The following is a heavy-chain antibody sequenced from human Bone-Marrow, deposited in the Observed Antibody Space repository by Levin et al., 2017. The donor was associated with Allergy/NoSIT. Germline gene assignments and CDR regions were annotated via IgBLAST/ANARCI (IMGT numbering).Heavy chain of an antibody. V-gene: IGHV1-18*01. CDR3: ARVHDNSPYYYVWWDH. CDR2: ISTYNGNT. D-gene: IGHD3-22*01. J-gene: IGHJ5*02. CDR1: GYTFSSYG. Sequence: AGESLKISCKTSGYTFSSYGITWMRQAPGRGLEWMGWISTYNGNTHYTPRLQGRVTLTADTSASTAFMELTSLTSDDTGVYFCARVHDNSPYYYVWWDHWGQGTLVSVSS.